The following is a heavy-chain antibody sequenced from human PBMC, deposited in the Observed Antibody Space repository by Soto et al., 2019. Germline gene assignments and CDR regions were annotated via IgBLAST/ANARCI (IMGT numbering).Heavy chain of an antibody. CDR1: GFSLSTSGMC. J-gene: IGHJ4*02. CDR3: ARTHFYYDSSGYGFFDY. V-gene: IGHV2-70*11. Sequence: SCPTLVNPPQTPTLTCPFSGFSLSTSGMCVSWIRQPPGTALEWLARIDWDDDKYYSTSLKTRLTISKDTSKNQVVLTMTNMDPVDTATYYCARTHFYYDSSGYGFFDYWGQGTLVTVSS. D-gene: IGHD3-22*01. CDR2: IDWDDDK.